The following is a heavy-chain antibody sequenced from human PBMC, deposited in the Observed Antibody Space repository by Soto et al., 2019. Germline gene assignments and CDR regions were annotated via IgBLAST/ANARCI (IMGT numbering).Heavy chain of an antibody. V-gene: IGHV3-48*04. J-gene: IGHJ4*02. D-gene: IGHD2-8*01. Sequence: PGGSLRLSCAASGFTFSSYAMSWVRQAPGKGLEWVSYISSSGSTIYYADSVKGRFTISRDNAKNSLYLQMNSLRAEDTAVYYCARVLVYAAPVTDWGQGTLVTVSS. CDR1: GFTFSSYA. CDR3: ARVLVYAAPVTD. CDR2: ISSSGSTI.